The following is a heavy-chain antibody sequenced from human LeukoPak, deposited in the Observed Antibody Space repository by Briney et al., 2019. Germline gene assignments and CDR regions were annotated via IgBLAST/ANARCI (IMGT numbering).Heavy chain of an antibody. CDR2: IKQDGSEK. Sequence: GGSLRLSCAASGFSFSSYWMSWVRQAPGKGLEWVANIKQDGSEKYYVDSVKGRFTISRDNAKNSLYLQMNSLRAEDTAVYYCARDSFYYYGSGSYYNAVDYWGQGTLVTVSS. CDR3: ARDSFYYYGSGSYYNAVDY. CDR1: GFSFSSYW. D-gene: IGHD3-10*01. J-gene: IGHJ4*02. V-gene: IGHV3-7*01.